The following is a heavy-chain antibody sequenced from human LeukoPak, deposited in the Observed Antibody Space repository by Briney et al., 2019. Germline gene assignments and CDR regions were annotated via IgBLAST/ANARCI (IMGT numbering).Heavy chain of an antibody. J-gene: IGHJ5*02. Sequence: SETLSLTCTVSGGSISSSSYYWGWIRQPPGKGLEWIGSIYYSGSTYYNPSLKSRVTISVDTSKNQFSLRLSSVTAADTAVYYRARQGGRSGSYSNWFDPWGQGTLVTVSS. CDR1: GGSISSSSYY. D-gene: IGHD3-10*01. CDR3: ARQGGRSGSYSNWFDP. V-gene: IGHV4-39*01. CDR2: IYYSGST.